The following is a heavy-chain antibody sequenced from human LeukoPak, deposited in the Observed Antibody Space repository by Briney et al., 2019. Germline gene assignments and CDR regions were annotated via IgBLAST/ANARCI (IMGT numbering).Heavy chain of an antibody. V-gene: IGHV4-39*02. CDR3: ARDTWFGELPDY. J-gene: IGHJ4*02. CDR2: MYHNGST. D-gene: IGHD3-10*01. Sequence: PSETLSLTCTVSGGSISSYSYYWGWIRQPPGKGLEWIGSMYHNGSTYYNPSLKSRVTISVDTSKNQFSLKLSSVTAADTAVYYCARDTWFGELPDYWGQGTLVTVSS. CDR1: GGSISSYSYY.